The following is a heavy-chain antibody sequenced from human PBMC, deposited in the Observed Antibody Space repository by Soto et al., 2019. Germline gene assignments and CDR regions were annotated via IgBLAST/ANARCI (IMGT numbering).Heavy chain of an antibody. CDR3: AKQQGPGTPYYYAMDV. V-gene: IGHV3-23*01. D-gene: IGHD1-1*01. CDR2: LSGSGGST. J-gene: IGHJ6*02. CDR1: GFTFSSYA. Sequence: GGSLRLSCAASGFTFSSYAMTWVRQAPGKGLEWVSTLSGSGGSTCYAASVKGRFTISRDNSKDTLYLEMNSLRGEDTAVYFCAKQQGPGTPYYYAMDVWGQGTAVTVSS.